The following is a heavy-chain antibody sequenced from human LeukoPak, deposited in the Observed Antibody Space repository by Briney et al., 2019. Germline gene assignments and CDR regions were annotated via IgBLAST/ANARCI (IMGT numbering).Heavy chain of an antibody. Sequence: SETLSLTCTVSGGSISSSSYYWGWIRQPPGKGLEWIGSIYYSESTYYNPSLKSRVTISVDTSKNQFSLTLSSVTAADTAVYYCARASGYYDTSGYLYYFNYWGQGTLVTVSS. CDR1: GGSISSSSYY. CDR3: ARASGYYDTSGYLYYFNY. J-gene: IGHJ4*02. V-gene: IGHV4-39*01. D-gene: IGHD3-22*01. CDR2: IYYSEST.